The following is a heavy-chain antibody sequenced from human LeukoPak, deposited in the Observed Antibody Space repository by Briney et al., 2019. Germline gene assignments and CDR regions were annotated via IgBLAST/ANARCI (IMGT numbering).Heavy chain of an antibody. Sequence: PGRSLRLSCAASGFTFSGYAMTWVSQAPGKGMEWDSTITTSGGSTYYADSVKGRFTISRDNSENTLYLQMNSLRAEDTAVYYCAREWGESPQYYFDYWGQGTLVTVSS. J-gene: IGHJ4*02. CDR3: AREWGESPQYYFDY. V-gene: IGHV3-23*01. CDR2: ITTSGGST. D-gene: IGHD3-16*01. CDR1: GFTFSGYA.